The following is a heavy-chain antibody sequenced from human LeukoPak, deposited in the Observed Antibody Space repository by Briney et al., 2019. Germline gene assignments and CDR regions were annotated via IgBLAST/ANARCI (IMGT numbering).Heavy chain of an antibody. CDR1: GFTFSSYA. CDR3: ANRRSTGYSSSWYCFDY. CDR2: ISGSGGST. V-gene: IGHV3-23*01. D-gene: IGHD6-13*01. J-gene: IGHJ4*02. Sequence: GGSLRLSYAASGFTFSSYAMSWVRQAPGKGLEWVSAISGSGGSTYYADSVKGRFTISRDNSKNTLYLQMNSLRAEDTAVYYCANRRSTGYSSSWYCFDYWGQGTLVTVSS.